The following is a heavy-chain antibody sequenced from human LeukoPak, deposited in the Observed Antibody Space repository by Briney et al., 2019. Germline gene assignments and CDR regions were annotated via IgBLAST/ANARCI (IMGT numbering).Heavy chain of an antibody. V-gene: IGHV1-18*01. D-gene: IGHD2-21*02. CDR2: ISAYNGNT. CDR3: ARDGAYCGGGCYPNYYYYYGMDV. Sequence: ASVKVSCKASGYTFTSYGISWVRQAPGQGLEWMGWISAYNGNTNYAQKLQGRVTMTTDTSTSTAYMELRSLRSDDTAVYYCARDGAYCGGGCYPNYYYYYGMDVWGQGTTVTVSS. CDR1: GYTFTSYG. J-gene: IGHJ6*02.